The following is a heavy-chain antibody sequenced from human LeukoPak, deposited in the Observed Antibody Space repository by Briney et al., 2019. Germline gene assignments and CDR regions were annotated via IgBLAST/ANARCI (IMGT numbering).Heavy chain of an antibody. J-gene: IGHJ3*02. D-gene: IGHD2-15*01. CDR2: FDPEDGET. V-gene: IGHV1-24*01. Sequence: ASVKVSCKVSGYTLTELSMHWVRQAPGKGLEWMGGFDPEDGETIYAQKFQGRVTMTTDTSTSTAYMELRSLRSDDTAVYYCARVTREWAFDIWGQGTMVTVSS. CDR3: ARVTREWAFDI. CDR1: GYTLTELS.